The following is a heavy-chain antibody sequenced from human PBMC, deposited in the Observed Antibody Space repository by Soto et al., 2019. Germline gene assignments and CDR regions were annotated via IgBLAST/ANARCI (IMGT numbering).Heavy chain of an antibody. CDR2: ISGSGGST. Sequence: EVQLLESGGDLVQPGESLRVSCAASGFTLGNYAMSWVRQAPGKGLEWVSSISGSGGSTYYADSVKGRFTIARDNPKSTLSLQMKSLRVDDTALYYCARAPASSLTASRPFDYWGQGTLVTVSS. CDR3: ARAPASSLTASRPFDY. D-gene: IGHD5-18*01. V-gene: IGHV3-23*01. J-gene: IGHJ4*02. CDR1: GFTLGNYA.